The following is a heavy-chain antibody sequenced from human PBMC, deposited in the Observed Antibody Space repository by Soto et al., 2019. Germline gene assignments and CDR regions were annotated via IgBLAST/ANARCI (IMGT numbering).Heavy chain of an antibody. D-gene: IGHD1-7*01. CDR3: ARGRLVAGTVDY. CDR2: MNPSTGST. J-gene: IGHJ4*02. CDR1: GYTFTSYD. Sequence: QVQLVQSGAKVKKPGASVKVSCKASGYTFTSYDIKWVRQATGQGLEWMGWMNPSTGSTGFAQKFQGRVTMISNTSISTAYLELSSLTSEDTAVYYCARGRLVAGTVDYWGQGTLVTVSS. V-gene: IGHV1-8*01.